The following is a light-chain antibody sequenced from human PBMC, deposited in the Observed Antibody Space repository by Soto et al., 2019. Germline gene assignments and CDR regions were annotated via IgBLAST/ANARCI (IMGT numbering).Light chain of an antibody. J-gene: IGLJ1*01. V-gene: IGLV2-14*01. Sequence: SVLPQPASVSGSPGQSITISCTGTSSDVGGYDYVSWYQLHPGKAPKLMIFEVSNRPSGVSYRFSGSKSGNTASLTISGLQAEDEADYFCSSYSISTAYLFGTATKVTVL. CDR2: EVS. CDR1: SSDVGGYDY. CDR3: SSYSISTAYL.